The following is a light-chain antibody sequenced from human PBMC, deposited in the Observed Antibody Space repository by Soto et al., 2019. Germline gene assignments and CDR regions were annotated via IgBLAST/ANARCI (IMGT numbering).Light chain of an antibody. CDR3: QQSNSVPRT. CDR1: HDITYS. V-gene: IGKV1-33*01. Sequence: DIQLTQSPSSLSASLGDRVTITCQASHDITYSLNWYQQKPGQAPQLLIYRGSNLGAGVPSRFTGSGSGTHFTLTIRSLQTEDIATYFCQQSNSVPRTFGQGTKLEI. J-gene: IGKJ2*01. CDR2: RGS.